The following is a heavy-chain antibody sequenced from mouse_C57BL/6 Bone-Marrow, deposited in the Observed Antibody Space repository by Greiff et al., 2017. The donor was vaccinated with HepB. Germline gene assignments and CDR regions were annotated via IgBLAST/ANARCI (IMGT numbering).Heavy chain of an antibody. D-gene: IGHD3-2*02. J-gene: IGHJ3*01. CDR2: IWSDGST. Sequence: VQLQQSGPGLVAPSQSLSITCTVSGFSLTSYGVHWVRQPPGKGLEWLVVIWSDGSTTYNSALKSRLSISKDNSKSQVFLKMNSLQTDDTAMYYCARHGRLGAWFAYWGQGTLVTVSA. CDR1: GFSLTSYG. V-gene: IGHV2-6-1*01. CDR3: ARHGRLGAWFAY.